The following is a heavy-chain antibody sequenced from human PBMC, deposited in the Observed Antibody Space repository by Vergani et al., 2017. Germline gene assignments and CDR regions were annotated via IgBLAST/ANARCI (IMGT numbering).Heavy chain of an antibody. J-gene: IGHJ4*02. CDR2: IRNKAYGGTT. CDR1: GFSFGDYA. V-gene: IGHV3-49*04. D-gene: IGHD5-18*01. Sequence: EVQLVESGGGLVPPGRSLRLSCAASGFSFGDYAMTWVRQAPGKGLEWVAFIRNKAYGGTTEYAASVKSRFTISRDDSKRLAYLQLSGLKTEDTAVYFCXRGRGYSFGYSDYWGQGTLVTVSS. CDR3: XRGRGYSFGYSDY.